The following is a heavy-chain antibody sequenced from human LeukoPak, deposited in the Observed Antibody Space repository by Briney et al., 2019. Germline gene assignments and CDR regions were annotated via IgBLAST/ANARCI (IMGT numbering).Heavy chain of an antibody. Sequence: KPSETLSLTCTVSGDSISSYYWSWIRQPPGKGGEWIGYIYYSGSTNYNPSLKSRVTISVDTSKNQFSLKLSSVTAADTAVYYCAREGRRGYSGPRFMDVWGKGTTVAVSS. CDR3: AREGRRGYSGPRFMDV. CDR2: IYYSGST. CDR1: GDSISSYY. D-gene: IGHD5-12*01. V-gene: IGHV4-59*01. J-gene: IGHJ6*03.